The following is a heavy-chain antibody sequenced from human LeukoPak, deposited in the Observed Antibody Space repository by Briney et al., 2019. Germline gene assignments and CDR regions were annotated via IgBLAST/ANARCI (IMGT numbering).Heavy chain of an antibody. CDR2: ISSSSSTI. J-gene: IGHJ4*02. D-gene: IGHD6-13*01. V-gene: IGHV3-48*01. CDR3: AKDGITAAGTIL. Sequence: GGSLRLSCAASGFTFSSYNMNWVRQAPGKGLEWVSYISSSSSTIYYADSVKGRFTISRDNSKNTLYLQMNSLRAEDTAVYYCAKDGITAAGTILGGQGTLVTVSS. CDR1: GFTFSSYN.